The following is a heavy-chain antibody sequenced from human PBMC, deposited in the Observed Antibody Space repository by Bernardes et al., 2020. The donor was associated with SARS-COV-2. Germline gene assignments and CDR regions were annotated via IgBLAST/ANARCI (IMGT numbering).Heavy chain of an antibody. Sequence: WASLRLTCTVSPGSISSYYWNWIRQPPGKGLEWIGYIFYIGSTKYNPSLKSRVTISVDTSKNQFSLKLTSVTAADTAVYYCAARQGGTYYFDFWGQGTLVPVSS. J-gene: IGHJ4*02. CDR3: AARQGGTYYFDF. V-gene: IGHV4-59*01. CDR2: IFYIGST. CDR1: PGSISSYY. D-gene: IGHD3-16*01.